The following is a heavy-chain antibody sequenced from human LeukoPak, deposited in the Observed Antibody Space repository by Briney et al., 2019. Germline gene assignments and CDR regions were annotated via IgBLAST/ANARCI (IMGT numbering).Heavy chain of an antibody. D-gene: IGHD2-15*01. CDR3: AGEEDIVVVVAANDAFDI. V-gene: IGHV4-4*07. CDR1: GGSISSYY. J-gene: IGHJ3*02. CDR2: IYTSGST. Sequence: SETLSLACTVSGGSISSYYWSWIRQPAGKGLEWIGRIYTSGSTNYNPSLKSRVTMSVDTSKNQFSLKLSSVTAADTAVYYCAGEEDIVVVVAANDAFDIWGQGTMVTVSS.